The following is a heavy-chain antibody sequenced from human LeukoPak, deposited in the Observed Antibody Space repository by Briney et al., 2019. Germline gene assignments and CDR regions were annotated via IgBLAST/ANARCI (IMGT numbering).Heavy chain of an antibody. V-gene: IGHV3-30-3*01. CDR3: ARDYGGNSRLDY. D-gene: IGHD4-23*01. Sequence: PGRSLRLSCAASGFTFSSYAMHWVRQAPGKGLEWVAVVSYDGSNKYYADSVKGRFTISRDNSKNTLYLQMNSLRAEDTAVYYCARDYGGNSRLDYWGQGTLVTVSS. CDR1: GFTFSSYA. J-gene: IGHJ4*02. CDR2: VSYDGSNK.